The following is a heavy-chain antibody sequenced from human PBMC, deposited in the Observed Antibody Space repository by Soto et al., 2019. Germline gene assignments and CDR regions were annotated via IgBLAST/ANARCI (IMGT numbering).Heavy chain of an antibody. D-gene: IGHD3-3*01. J-gene: IGHJ4*02. Sequence: QITLNESGPTVVRPTETLTLTCRFSGFSLTTSGVGVGWIRQSPGKAPEWLALIYWDDDKRYSASLKSRLTHTKDTSKNQVVLTVSDLDPTDTATYYCAHRVLRTVFGLVTTTAIYFDFWGQGTPVAVSS. CDR1: GFSLTTSGVG. CDR2: IYWDDDK. V-gene: IGHV2-5*02. CDR3: AHRVLRTVFGLVTTTAIYFDF.